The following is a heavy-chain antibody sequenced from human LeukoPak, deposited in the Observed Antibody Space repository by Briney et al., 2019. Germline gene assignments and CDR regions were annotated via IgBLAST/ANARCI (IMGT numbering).Heavy chain of an antibody. J-gene: IGHJ5*02. Sequence: SQTLSLTCTVSGGSISSGGYYWSWIRQHPGKGLEWIGYIYYSGSTYYNPSLKSRVTISVDTSKNQFSLKLSSVTAADTAVYYCARVCSSCYFRFDPWGQGTLVTVSS. V-gene: IGHV4-31*03. CDR1: GGSISSGGYY. CDR2: IYYSGST. CDR3: ARVCSSCYFRFDP. D-gene: IGHD2-15*01.